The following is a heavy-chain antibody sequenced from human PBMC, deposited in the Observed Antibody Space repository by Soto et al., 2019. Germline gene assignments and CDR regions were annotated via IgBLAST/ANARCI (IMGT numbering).Heavy chain of an antibody. V-gene: IGHV5-51*01. D-gene: IGHD1-20*01. Sequence: PGESLKISCKGSGYSFTSYWIGWVRQMPGKGLEWMGIIYPGDSDTRYSPSFQGQVTISADKSISTAYLQWSSLKASDTAMYYWARQGEYNWNPYYYYGMDVWGQGTTVTVSS. J-gene: IGHJ6*02. CDR3: ARQGEYNWNPYYYYGMDV. CDR1: GYSFTSYW. CDR2: IYPGDSDT.